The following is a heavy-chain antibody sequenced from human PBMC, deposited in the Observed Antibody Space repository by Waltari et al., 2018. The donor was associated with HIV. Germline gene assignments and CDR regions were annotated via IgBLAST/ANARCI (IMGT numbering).Heavy chain of an antibody. CDR3: AKSDDGAWHYFIA. J-gene: IGHJ5*02. CDR1: GFTFSSYV. V-gene: IGHV3-30-3*02. CDR2: ISKDGNRK. Sequence: QVQLVESGVGVVQPGRSLRLSCAVSGFTFSSYVMHWVLQAPGKGWEWVAFISKDGNRKFYADSVKCRFTISRDNSWNTLSLQMNSLRAEDTATYYCAKSDDGAWHYFIAWGQGTLVTVSS. D-gene: IGHD1-26*01.